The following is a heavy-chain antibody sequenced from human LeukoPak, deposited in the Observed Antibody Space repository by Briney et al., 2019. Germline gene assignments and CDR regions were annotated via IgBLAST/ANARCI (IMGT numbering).Heavy chain of an antibody. D-gene: IGHD3-16*01. J-gene: IGHJ4*02. V-gene: IGHV3-74*01. CDR2: INSDGSST. CDR3: VRFMRGTIGGDN. Sequence: GGSLRLSCAASGFTFSSYWMHWVRQAPGKGLVWVSRINSDGSSTTYADSVKGRFTISRDNAKNTLYLQMNSLRAEDTAMYYCVRFMRGTIGGDNWGQGTLVTVSA. CDR1: GFTFSSYW.